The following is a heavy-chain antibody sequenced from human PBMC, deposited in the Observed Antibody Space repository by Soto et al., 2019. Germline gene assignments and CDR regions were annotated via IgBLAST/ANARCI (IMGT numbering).Heavy chain of an antibody. CDR2: ISYDGSNK. Sequence: GGSLRLSCAASGFTFSSYGMHWVRQAPGKGLEWVAVISYDGSNKYYADSVKGRFTISRDNSKNTLYLQMNSLRAEDTAVYYCAKDRDYYGSGSYDPHYYYYYGMDVWGQGTTVTVSS. V-gene: IGHV3-30*18. D-gene: IGHD3-10*01. J-gene: IGHJ6*02. CDR3: AKDRDYYGSGSYDPHYYYYYGMDV. CDR1: GFTFSSYG.